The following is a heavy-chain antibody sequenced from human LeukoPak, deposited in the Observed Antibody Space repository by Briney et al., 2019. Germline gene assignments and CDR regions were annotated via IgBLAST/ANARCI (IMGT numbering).Heavy chain of an antibody. CDR1: GFTFSSYG. CDR3: AKDPWGYCGGDCHSEFDY. J-gene: IGHJ4*02. V-gene: IGHV3-30*18. Sequence: GGSLRLSCAASGFTFSSYGMHWVRQAPGKGLEWVAVISYDGSKKHYADSVKGRFTISRDKSKNTLYLQMNSLRPEDTAVYYCAKDPWGYCGGDCHSEFDYWGQGTLATVSS. CDR2: ISYDGSKK. D-gene: IGHD2-21*02.